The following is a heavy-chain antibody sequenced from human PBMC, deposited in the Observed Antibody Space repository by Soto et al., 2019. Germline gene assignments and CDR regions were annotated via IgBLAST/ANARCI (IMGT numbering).Heavy chain of an antibody. J-gene: IGHJ4*02. V-gene: IGHV3-66*01. Sequence: GXSLRLSCAASGFTVSSNYLSWFRQAPVKGLEWVSVIYSGGSTYYADSVKGRFTISRDNSKNTLYLQMNSLRAEDTAVYYCARGSIAVAPDYWGQGTLVTVSS. CDR3: ARGSIAVAPDY. CDR2: IYSGGST. D-gene: IGHD6-19*01. CDR1: GFTVSSNY.